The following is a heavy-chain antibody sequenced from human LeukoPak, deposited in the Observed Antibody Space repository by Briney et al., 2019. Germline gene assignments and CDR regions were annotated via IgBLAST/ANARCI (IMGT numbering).Heavy chain of an antibody. J-gene: IGHJ4*02. D-gene: IGHD5-18*01. CDR3: AKVLKDGYSYGSTLYYFDY. V-gene: IGHV3-23*01. Sequence: GGSLRLSCAASGFTFSSYAMSWVRQAPGKGLGWVSAISGSGGSTYYADSVKGRFTISRDNSKNTLYLQMNSLRAEDTAVYYCAKVLKDGYSYGSTLYYFDYWGQGTLVTVSS. CDR2: ISGSGGST. CDR1: GFTFSSYA.